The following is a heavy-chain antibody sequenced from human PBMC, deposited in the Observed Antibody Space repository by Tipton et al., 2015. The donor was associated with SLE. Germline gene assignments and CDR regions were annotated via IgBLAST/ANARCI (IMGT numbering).Heavy chain of an antibody. J-gene: IGHJ6*03. V-gene: IGHV4-31*03. CDR2: IYNSGGT. CDR3: AREGCSSTSCYGYYYMDA. Sequence: LRLSCTVSGGSISTGGYYWSWIRQHPGKGLEWIGYIYNSGGTDYNPSLKSRVTISVDTSKNQFSLKLSSVTAADTAVYYCAREGCSSTSCYGYYYMDAWGKGTTVTVSS. D-gene: IGHD2-2*01. CDR1: GGSISTGGYY.